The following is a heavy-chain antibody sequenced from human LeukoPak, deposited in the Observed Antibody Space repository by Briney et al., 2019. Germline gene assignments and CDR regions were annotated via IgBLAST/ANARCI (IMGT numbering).Heavy chain of an antibody. V-gene: IGHV1-18*01. J-gene: IGHJ3*02. D-gene: IGHD5-18*01. CDR2: INPYNGNT. CDR3: ARDRGYGNDGRGAFDI. Sequence: GASVKVSCKTSGYTFSSYGISWVRQAPGQGLEWMGWINPYNGNTHYAQKVQGRVTMTPDTSTSTAYMELRSPRSDDTAVYYCARDRGYGNDGRGAFDIWGQGTMVTVSS. CDR1: GYTFSSYG.